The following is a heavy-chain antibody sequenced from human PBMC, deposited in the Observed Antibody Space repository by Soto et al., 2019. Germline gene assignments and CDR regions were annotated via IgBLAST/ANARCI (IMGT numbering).Heavy chain of an antibody. CDR1: GGSVSSGSDY. CDR3: ARGIEGWYQGRYYYGMDV. D-gene: IGHD6-19*01. Sequence: SETLSLTCTVSGGSVSSGSDYWSWIRQHPGKELEWIGYIYYSGSTNYNPSLKSRVTRSVDTSKNQFSLKLSSVTAADTAVYYCARGIEGWYQGRYYYGMDVWGQGTTVTVSS. V-gene: IGHV4-61*01. CDR2: IYYSGST. J-gene: IGHJ6*02.